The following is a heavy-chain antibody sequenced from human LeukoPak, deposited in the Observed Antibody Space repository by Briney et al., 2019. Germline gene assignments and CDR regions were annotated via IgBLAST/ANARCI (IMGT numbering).Heavy chain of an antibody. Sequence: ASVKVSCKASGYTFTSYGISWVRQAPGQGLEWMGWISAYNGNTNYAQKFQGRVTITADKSTSTAYMELSSLRSEDTAVYYCARISGSYKEGWFDPWGQGTLVAVSS. CDR1: GYTFTSYG. CDR3: ARISGSYKEGWFDP. J-gene: IGHJ5*02. D-gene: IGHD1-26*01. CDR2: ISAYNGNT. V-gene: IGHV1-18*01.